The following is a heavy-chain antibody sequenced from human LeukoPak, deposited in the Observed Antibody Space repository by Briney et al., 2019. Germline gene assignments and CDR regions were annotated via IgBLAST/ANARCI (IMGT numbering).Heavy chain of an antibody. CDR1: GFTFSSYA. Sequence: PGGSLRLSCAASGFTFSSYAMSWVRQTPGKGLEWVSSISGSGGSIYYADSVKGRFTISRDNSKSTLYLQMNSLRAEDTAIYYYAKEAVAAAGPFDYWGQGTLVTVSS. D-gene: IGHD6-13*01. V-gene: IGHV3-23*01. CDR3: AKEAVAAAGPFDY. J-gene: IGHJ4*02. CDR2: ISGSGGSI.